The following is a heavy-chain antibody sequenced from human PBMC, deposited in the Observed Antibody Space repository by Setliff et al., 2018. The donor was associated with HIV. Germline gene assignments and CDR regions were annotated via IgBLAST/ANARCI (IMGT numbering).Heavy chain of an antibody. Sequence: AASVKVSCKASGYSFSAYAINWVRQVPGRRLQWLGWINTNTVNPAAAQVFTGRYVFSFDISVSTAYLQITSLETEDTAMYFCARDSVMTVDRGGAGSAFDLWGQGTMVTRSS. CDR3: ARDSVMTVDRGGAGSAFDL. V-gene: IGHV7-4-1*02. D-gene: IGHD2-21*02. J-gene: IGHJ3*01. CDR1: GYSFSAYA. CDR2: INTNTVNP.